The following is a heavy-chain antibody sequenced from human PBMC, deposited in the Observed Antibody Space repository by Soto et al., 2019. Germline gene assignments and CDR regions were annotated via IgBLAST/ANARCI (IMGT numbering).Heavy chain of an antibody. J-gene: IGHJ5*02. D-gene: IGHD3-10*01. V-gene: IGHV4-39*01. CDR1: GGSISSSSYY. Sequence: QLQLQESGPGLVKPSETLSLTCTVSGGSISSSSYYWGWIRQPPGKGLEWIGSIYYSGSTYYNPSRKSRVTISVDTSKYQFSLKRSSVTAADTAVYDCARHRYGSGSYLGYNWFDPWGQGTLVTVSS. CDR2: IYYSGST. CDR3: ARHRYGSGSYLGYNWFDP.